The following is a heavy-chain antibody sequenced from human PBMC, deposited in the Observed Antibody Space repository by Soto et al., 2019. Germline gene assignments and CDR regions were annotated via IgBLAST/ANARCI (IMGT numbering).Heavy chain of an antibody. V-gene: IGHV1-18*01. D-gene: IGHD6-25*01. CDR2: ISAYNGNT. CDR3: ARSTATEYYFDY. J-gene: IGHJ4*02. Sequence: AAVQVSCRASGYTFTSYGISWVRQAPGQGLEWMGWISAYNGNTNYAQKLQGRVTMTTDTSTSTAYMELRSLRSDDTAVYYCARSTATEYYFDYWGQGTLVTVSS. CDR1: GYTFTSYG.